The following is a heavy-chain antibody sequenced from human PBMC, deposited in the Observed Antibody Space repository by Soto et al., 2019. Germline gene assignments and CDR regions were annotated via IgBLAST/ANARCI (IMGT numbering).Heavy chain of an antibody. J-gene: IGHJ6*03. Sequence: QVQLVQSGAEVKKPGASVKVSCKASGYTFTSYGISWVRQAPGQGLEWMGWISAYNGNTNYAQKLQGRVTMTTDTSPSTAHMELRSPRSDDPAVYYCARDLSYAPYYYYMDLWGKGTTVTLSS. D-gene: IGHD2-2*01. CDR1: GYTFTSYG. CDR2: ISAYNGNT. V-gene: IGHV1-18*01. CDR3: ARDLSYAPYYYYMDL.